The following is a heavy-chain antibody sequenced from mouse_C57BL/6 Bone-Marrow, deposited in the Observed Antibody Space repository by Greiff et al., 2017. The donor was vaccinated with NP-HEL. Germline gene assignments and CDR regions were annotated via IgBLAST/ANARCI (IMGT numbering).Heavy chain of an antibody. CDR3: ARGKFGYYGSSYGY. Sequence: QVQLQQPGAELVKPGASVKMSCKASGYTFTSYWITWVKQRPGQGLEWIGDIYPGSGSTNYNEKFKSKATLTVDTSSSTAYMQLSSLTSEYSAVYYCARGKFGYYGSSYGYWGQGTTLTVSA. CDR1: GYTFTSYW. J-gene: IGHJ2*01. V-gene: IGHV1-55*01. CDR2: IYPGSGST. D-gene: IGHD1-1*01.